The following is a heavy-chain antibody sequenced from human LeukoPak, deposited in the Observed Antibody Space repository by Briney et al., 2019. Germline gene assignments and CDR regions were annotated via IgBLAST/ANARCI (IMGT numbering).Heavy chain of an antibody. CDR2: INHSGST. Sequence: PSETLSLTCTVSGGSFSGYYWSWIRQPPGKGLEWIGEINHSGSTNYNPSLKSRVTISIDTSKSQFSLKLNSVTAADTAVYYCARRGRGDSYGFPDCWGQGTLVTVSS. CDR1: GGSFSGYY. CDR3: ARRGRGDSYGFPDC. D-gene: IGHD5-18*01. V-gene: IGHV4-34*01. J-gene: IGHJ4*02.